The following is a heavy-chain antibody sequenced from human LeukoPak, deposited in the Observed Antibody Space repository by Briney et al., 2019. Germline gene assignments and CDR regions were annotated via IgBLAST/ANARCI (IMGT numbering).Heavy chain of an antibody. CDR3: ARDSLRYFDWLFSFLDY. CDR2: ISYDGSNK. D-gene: IGHD3-9*01. Sequence: GGSLRLSCAASGFTFSSYAMHWVRQAPGKGLEWVAVISYDGSNKYYADSVKGRFTISRDNSKNTLYLQMNSLRAEDTAVYYCARDSLRYFDWLFSFLDYWGQGTLVTVSS. V-gene: IGHV3-30*04. CDR1: GFTFSSYA. J-gene: IGHJ4*02.